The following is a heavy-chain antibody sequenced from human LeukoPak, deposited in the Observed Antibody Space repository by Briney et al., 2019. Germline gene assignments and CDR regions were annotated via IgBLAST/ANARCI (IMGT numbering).Heavy chain of an antibody. CDR2: ISSSSSYI. V-gene: IGHV3-21*01. Sequence: GGSLRLSCAASGFTFSSYSMNWVRQAPGKGLEWVSSISSSSSYIYYADSVKGRFTISRDNAKNSLYLQMKSLRAEDTAVYYCARDQPFTTGTGRAPDYWGQGTLVTVSS. CDR1: GFTFSSYS. J-gene: IGHJ4*02. CDR3: ARDQPFTTGTGRAPDY. D-gene: IGHD1-1*01.